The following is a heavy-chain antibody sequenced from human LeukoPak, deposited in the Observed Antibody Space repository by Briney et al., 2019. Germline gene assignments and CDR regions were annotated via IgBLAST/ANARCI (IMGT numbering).Heavy chain of an antibody. CDR3: ARDPGHSSWDY. D-gene: IGHD2-15*01. Sequence: GASVKVSCKASGYTFTSYDINWVRQATGQGLVWMGWMNPNSGNTGYVEKFQGRVTMTRDTSTSTAYMELSSLRSDDTAVYYCARDPGHSSWDYWGQGTLVTVSS. J-gene: IGHJ4*02. CDR1: GYTFTSYD. V-gene: IGHV1-8*01. CDR2: MNPNSGNT.